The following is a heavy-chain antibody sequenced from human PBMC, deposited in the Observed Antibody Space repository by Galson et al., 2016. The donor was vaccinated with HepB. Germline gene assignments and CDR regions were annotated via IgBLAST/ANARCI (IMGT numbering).Heavy chain of an antibody. D-gene: IGHD1-7*01. J-gene: IGHJ3*02. V-gene: IGHV3-23*01. CDR1: GFTFNTYA. Sequence: SLRLSCAASGFTFNTYAMTWVRQAPGKGLEWVSAITGSGGTTVYADSVQGRFTISRDNSRNTLFLQMNSLRAEETAMYYCAREYVDQLRRVTFDIWGPGTMVTVSS. CDR3: AREYVDQLRRVTFDI. CDR2: ITGSGGTT.